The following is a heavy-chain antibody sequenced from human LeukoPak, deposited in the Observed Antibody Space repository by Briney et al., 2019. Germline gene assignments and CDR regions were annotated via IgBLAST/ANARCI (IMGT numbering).Heavy chain of an antibody. CDR3: ARGGVVPAARYWFDP. J-gene: IGHJ5*02. CDR2: IYYSGST. CDR1: GGSISSYY. D-gene: IGHD2-2*01. Sequence: SETLSLTCTVSGGSISSYYWSWIRQPPGKGLEWIGYIYYSGSTNYNPSLKSRVTISVDTSKNQFSLKLSSVTAADTAVYYCARGGVVPAARYWFDPWGQGTLVTVSS. V-gene: IGHV4-59*01.